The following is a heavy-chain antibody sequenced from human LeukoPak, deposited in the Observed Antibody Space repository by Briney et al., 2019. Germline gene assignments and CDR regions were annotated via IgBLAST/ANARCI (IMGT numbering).Heavy chain of an antibody. Sequence: GGSLRLSCAASGFSFDDYAIHWVRQAPGKGLEWLSSISWNSGFIDYADSVKGRFTISRDNAKKSLYLQMNSLRAEDTAVYYCVRVGWNDIYDYWGQGTLVTVSS. CDR2: ISWNSGFI. D-gene: IGHD1-1*01. CDR1: GFSFDDYA. V-gene: IGHV3-9*01. CDR3: VRVGWNDIYDY. J-gene: IGHJ4*02.